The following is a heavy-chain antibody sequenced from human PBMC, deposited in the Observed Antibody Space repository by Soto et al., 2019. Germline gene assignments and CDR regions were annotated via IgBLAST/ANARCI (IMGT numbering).Heavy chain of an antibody. CDR3: ARDYGDYVDY. Sequence: PSETLSLTCTVSGGSISSYYWSWIRQPPGKGLEWIGYIYYSGSTNYNSSLKSRVTISVDTSKNQFSLKLSSVTAADTAVYYCARDYGDYVDYWGQGTLVTVSS. D-gene: IGHD4-17*01. CDR2: IYYSGST. CDR1: GGSISSYY. V-gene: IGHV4-59*01. J-gene: IGHJ4*02.